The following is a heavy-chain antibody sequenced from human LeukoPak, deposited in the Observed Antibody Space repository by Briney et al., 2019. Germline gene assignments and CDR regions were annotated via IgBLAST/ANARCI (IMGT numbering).Heavy chain of an antibody. Sequence: SETLSLTCAVYGGSFSGYYWSWIRQPPGKGLEWIGEINHSGSTNYNPSLKSRVTISVDTSKNQFSLKLRSVTAADTAVYYCARKGSSPYSSGWYRGSRAEYFQHWGQGTLVTVSS. J-gene: IGHJ1*01. CDR3: ARKGSSPYSSGWYRGSRAEYFQH. D-gene: IGHD6-19*01. CDR2: INHSGST. CDR1: GGSFSGYY. V-gene: IGHV4-34*01.